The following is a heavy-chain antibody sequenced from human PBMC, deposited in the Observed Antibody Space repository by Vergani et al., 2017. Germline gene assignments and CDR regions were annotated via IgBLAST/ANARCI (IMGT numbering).Heavy chain of an antibody. CDR2: IIPIFGTA. V-gene: IGHV1-69*01. D-gene: IGHD3-10*01. CDR1: GGTFSSYA. Sequence: QVQLVQSGAEVKKPGSSVKVSCKASGGTFSSYAISWVRQAPGQGLEWMGGIIPIFGTANYAQKFQGRVTITADESTSTVYMELSSLRSEDTAVYYCAGGGMVRRVITVDYWGQGTLVTVSS. J-gene: IGHJ4*02. CDR3: AGGGMVRRVITVDY.